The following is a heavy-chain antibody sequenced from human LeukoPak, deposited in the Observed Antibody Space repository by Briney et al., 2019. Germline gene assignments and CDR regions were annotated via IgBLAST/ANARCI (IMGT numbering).Heavy chain of an antibody. D-gene: IGHD1-1*01. V-gene: IGHV1-18*01. CDR2: ISAYNGNT. J-gene: IGHJ4*02. CDR1: GYTLTSYG. CDR3: ARKDWNDVGDY. Sequence: ASVKVSCKASGYTLTSYGISWVRQAPGQGLEWMGWISAYNGNTNYAQKIQGRVTMTTDTSTSTAYMELRSLRSDDTAMYYCARKDWNDVGDYWGQGTLVTVSS.